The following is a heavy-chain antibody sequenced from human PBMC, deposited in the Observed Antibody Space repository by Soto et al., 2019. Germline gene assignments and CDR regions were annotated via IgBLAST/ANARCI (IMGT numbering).Heavy chain of an antibody. J-gene: IGHJ6*02. CDR3: GRGPSPRAPAGGTPYYFAMDV. Sequence: ASVKVSCKASGYDFTAYDINWVRQASGQGLEWLGWMNPINGATGFAQRFQGRVSMTRNTATDTAYLDLTGLRSDDTAVYYCGRGPSPRAPAGGTPYYFAMDVWGQGTTVTVSS. D-gene: IGHD6-13*01. CDR2: MNPINGAT. V-gene: IGHV1-8*02. CDR1: GYDFTAYD.